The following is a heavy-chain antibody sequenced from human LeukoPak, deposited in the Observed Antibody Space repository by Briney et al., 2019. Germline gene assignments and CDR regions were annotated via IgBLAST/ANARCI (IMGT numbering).Heavy chain of an antibody. D-gene: IGHD6-19*01. J-gene: IGHJ3*02. CDR2: ISYDETNT. CDR1: QFTYRIYA. Sequence: PGGSLRLSCGASQFTYRIYAMSWVRQAPGKGLEWVASISYDETNTFYADSVKGRFTISRDNSNDTLYLQMNSLRAEDTAVYYCARDGQWLAFDIWGQGTMVTVSS. CDR3: ARDGQWLAFDI. V-gene: IGHV3-30*04.